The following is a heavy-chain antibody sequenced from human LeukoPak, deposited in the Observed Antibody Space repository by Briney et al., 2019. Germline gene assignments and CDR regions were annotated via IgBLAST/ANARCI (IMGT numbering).Heavy chain of an antibody. J-gene: IGHJ5*02. CDR1: GGAFSGYY. CDR2: INHSGST. D-gene: IGHD3-3*01. Sequence: SETLSLTCAVYGGAFSGYYWSWIRQPPGKGLEWIGEINHSGSTNYNPSLKSRVTISVDTSKNQFSLKLSSVTAADTAVYYCAGTTIFGVVRPGPWGQGTLVTVSS. CDR3: AGTTIFGVVRPGP. V-gene: IGHV4-34*01.